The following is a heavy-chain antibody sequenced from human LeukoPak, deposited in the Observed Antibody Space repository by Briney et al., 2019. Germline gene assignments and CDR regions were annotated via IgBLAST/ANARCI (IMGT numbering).Heavy chain of an antibody. V-gene: IGHV4-61*02. CDR2: VYTSGNT. CDR1: GGSIISATSY. CDR3: ARGDYGDYTGEFDS. D-gene: IGHD4-17*01. J-gene: IGHJ4*02. Sequence: PSETLSLTCTVSGGSIISATSYWSWIRQPAGKGLEWIGRVYTSGNTDYNPSLKSRVTISLDTSKNQFSLNLNSVTAADTAVYYCARGDYGDYTGEFDSWGQGTLVTVSS.